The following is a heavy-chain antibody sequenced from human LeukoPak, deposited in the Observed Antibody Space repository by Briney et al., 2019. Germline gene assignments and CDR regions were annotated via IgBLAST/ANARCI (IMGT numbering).Heavy chain of an antibody. CDR2: INSDGLRI. V-gene: IGHV3-74*01. J-gene: IGHJ6*02. CDR3: ARATSYNNYGMDV. Sequence: PGGSLRLSCAASGFTFSSHWMHWVRQAPGKGLVWLSRINSDGLRISYADSVRGRFTISRDNAKNTLYLQMNSLRAEDTAVHYCARATSYNNYGMDVWGQGTTVTVSS. D-gene: IGHD1-14*01. CDR1: GFTFSSHW.